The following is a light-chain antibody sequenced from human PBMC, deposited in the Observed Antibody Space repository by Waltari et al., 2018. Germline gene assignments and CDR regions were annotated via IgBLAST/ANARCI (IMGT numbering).Light chain of an antibody. Sequence: DTVMHQSPDPAAVSLGGSATIYCKCSESVLYSHNNKNAIAWYQQRPGQPPQLLIYWASTRESGVSERISGGGSGTDFTLTINSLQAEDVAVYYCQQFYDPPLYTFGQGTKLEIK. CDR1: ESVLYSHNNKNA. CDR3: QQFYDPPLYT. V-gene: IGKV4-1*01. CDR2: WAS. J-gene: IGKJ2*01.